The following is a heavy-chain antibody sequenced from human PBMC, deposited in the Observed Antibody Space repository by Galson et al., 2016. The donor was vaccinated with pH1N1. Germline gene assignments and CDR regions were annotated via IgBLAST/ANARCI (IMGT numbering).Heavy chain of an antibody. CDR1: GFTFDDYA. D-gene: IGHD5-24*01. V-gene: IGHV3-9*01. CDR3: AKLDGYNWGYFQH. CDR2: ISWNSGSI. Sequence: SQRLSCAASGFTFDDYAMHWVRQAPGKGLEWVSGISWNSGSIGYADSVTGRFTISRDNAKNSLYLQMNSLRAEDTALYYCAKLDGYNWGYFQHWGQGTLVTVSS. J-gene: IGHJ1*01.